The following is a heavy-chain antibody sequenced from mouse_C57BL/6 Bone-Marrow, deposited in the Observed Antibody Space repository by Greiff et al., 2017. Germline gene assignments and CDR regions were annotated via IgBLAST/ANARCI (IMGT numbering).Heavy chain of an antibody. CDR1: GYTFTSYW. J-gene: IGHJ2*01. Sequence: VQLQQPGAELVRPGTSVKLSCKASGYTFTSYWMHWVKQRPGQGLEWIGVIDPSDSYTNYNQKFKGKATLTVDTSSSTAYMQLSSLTSEDSAVYYCAKALLWLRRDYWGQGTTLTVSS. CDR2: IDPSDSYT. V-gene: IGHV1-59*01. D-gene: IGHD2-2*01. CDR3: AKALLWLRRDY.